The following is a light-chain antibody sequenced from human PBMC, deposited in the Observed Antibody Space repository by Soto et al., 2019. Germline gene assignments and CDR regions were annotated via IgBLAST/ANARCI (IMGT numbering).Light chain of an antibody. J-gene: IGKJ5*01. CDR1: QSVSSY. CDR2: DAS. V-gene: IGKV3-11*01. CDR3: QKRSNWPPIT. Sequence: EIVLTQSPATLSLSPGERATLSCRASQSVSSYLAWYQQKPGQAPRLLIYDASNRATGIPDRFSGSGSGTDFTLTISRLEPEDFAVYYCQKRSNWPPITVGQGTRLEI.